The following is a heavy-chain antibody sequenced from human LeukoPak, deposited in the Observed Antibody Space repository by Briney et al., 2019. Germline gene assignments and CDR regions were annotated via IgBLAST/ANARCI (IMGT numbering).Heavy chain of an antibody. CDR2: ISSSGRKS. CDR1: GFTFNNYA. Sequence: RPGGSLRLSCAASGFTFNNYAMSWVRQAPGMGLEWVSGISSSGRKSDHADSVKGRFTISRDNSKNMLYMQMNSLRAEDSAVYYCAKDGDLADRPLYFDSWGQGTLVTVSS. D-gene: IGHD6-6*01. J-gene: IGHJ4*02. V-gene: IGHV3-23*01. CDR3: AKDGDLADRPLYFDS.